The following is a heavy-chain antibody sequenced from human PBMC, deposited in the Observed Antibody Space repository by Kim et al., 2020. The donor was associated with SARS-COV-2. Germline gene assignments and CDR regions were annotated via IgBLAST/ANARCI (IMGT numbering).Heavy chain of an antibody. Sequence: SVKGRFTISRDKSQNAVHLQMNSLRAEDTARYYCARDRLTGTSYYYGLDVWGQGTTVTVSS. CDR3: ARDRLTGTSYYYGLDV. D-gene: IGHD1-20*01. J-gene: IGHJ6*02. V-gene: IGHV3-23*01.